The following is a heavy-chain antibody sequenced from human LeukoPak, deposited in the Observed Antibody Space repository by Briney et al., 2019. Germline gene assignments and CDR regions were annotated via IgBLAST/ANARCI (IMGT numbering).Heavy chain of an antibody. CDR3: AKASITMVRGGYYYGMDV. Sequence: GGSLRLSCAASGITFSSYGMHWVRQAPGKGLEWVAVISYDGSNKYYADSVKGRFTISRDNSKNTLYLQMNSLRAEDTAVYYCAKASITMVRGGYYYGMDVWGQGTTVTVSS. CDR1: GITFSSYG. J-gene: IGHJ6*02. V-gene: IGHV3-30*18. D-gene: IGHD3-10*01. CDR2: ISYDGSNK.